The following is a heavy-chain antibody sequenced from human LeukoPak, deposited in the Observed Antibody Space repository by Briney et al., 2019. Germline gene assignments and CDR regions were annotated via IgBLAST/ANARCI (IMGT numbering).Heavy chain of an antibody. V-gene: IGHV1-18*01. CDR1: GYTFTSYG. CDR3: ARWGSFEAGATDFDY. D-gene: IGHD1-26*01. CDR2: ISAYNGNT. Sequence: ASVKVSCKASGYTFTSYGISWVRQAPGQGLEWMGWISAYNGNTNYAQKLQGRVTMTTDTSTSTAYMGLRSLRSDDTAVYYCARWGSFEAGATDFDYWGQGTLVTVPS. J-gene: IGHJ4*02.